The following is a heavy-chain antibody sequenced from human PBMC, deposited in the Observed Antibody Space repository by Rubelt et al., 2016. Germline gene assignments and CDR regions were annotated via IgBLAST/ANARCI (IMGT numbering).Heavy chain of an antibody. CDR1: SGSIGSSGYY. CDR3: AMETSTYGDAFDI. CDR2: IYYSGTT. V-gene: IGHV4-39*01. D-gene: IGHD2-8*01. Sequence: QLQLQESGPGLVKPSETLSLTCTVSSGSIGSSGYYWGWIRQPPGKGLEWIASIYYSGTTYYNPSLKSRLTVSVDISKNECSLKLNAVTAADTAVYFCAMETSTYGDAFDIWGQGTMVTVSS. J-gene: IGHJ3*02.